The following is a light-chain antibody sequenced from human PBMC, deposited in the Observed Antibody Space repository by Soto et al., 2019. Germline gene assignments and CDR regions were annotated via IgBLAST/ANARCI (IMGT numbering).Light chain of an antibody. CDR2: EDS. CDR1: SSYVGDYNF. Sequence: QSALTQPAAVSGAPGQSITISCTGASSYVGDYNFVSWYQHHPGKAPKLIIYEDSRRPSGVSNRFSGSKSGNTASLTISGLQAEDEADYYCNSYTTSNTPRVVFGGGTKVTVL. V-gene: IGLV2-14*01. CDR3: NSYTTSNTPRVV. J-gene: IGLJ2*01.